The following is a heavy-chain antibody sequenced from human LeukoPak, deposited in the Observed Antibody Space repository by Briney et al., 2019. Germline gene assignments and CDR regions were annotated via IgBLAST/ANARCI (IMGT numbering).Heavy chain of an antibody. CDR3: ARTVEYYYEGDYFDY. CDR2: ISYDGSNK. V-gene: IGHV3-30-3*01. Sequence: GGSLRLSCAASGFTFSSYAMHWVRQAPGKGLEWVAVISYDGSNKYYADSVKGRFTISRDNSKNTLYQQMNSLRAEDTAVYYCARTVEYYYEGDYFDYWGQGTLVTVSS. CDR1: GFTFSSYA. J-gene: IGHJ4*02. D-gene: IGHD3-22*01.